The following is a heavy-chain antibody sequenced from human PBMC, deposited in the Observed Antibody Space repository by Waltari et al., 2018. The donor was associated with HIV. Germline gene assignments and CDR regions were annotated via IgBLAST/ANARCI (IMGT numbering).Heavy chain of an antibody. CDR1: GVSFSDYD. CDR3: VRAGRVGRDGYRKLWPLHM. V-gene: IGHV3-13*01. Sequence: EVHLVESGGGLVQPGGSLRLSCAASGVSFSDYDMHWVRQGTGKGLEWVSSIGNSGDTYYPGSVKGRFTISRVKNSLFLQMNDLRVGDTAVYYCVRAGRVGRDGYRKLWPLHMWGQGTTVIVSS. D-gene: IGHD5-12*01. J-gene: IGHJ3*02. CDR2: IGNSGDT.